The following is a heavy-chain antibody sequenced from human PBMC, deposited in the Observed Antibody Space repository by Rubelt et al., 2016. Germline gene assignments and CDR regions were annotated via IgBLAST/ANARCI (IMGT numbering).Heavy chain of an antibody. Sequence: QVQLQESGPGLVKPSETLSLTCTVSGGSISSYYWSWIRQPPVQGLEWIGFIYYIGSTNYNPSLKSRVTISVDTSKNQFSLKLSSVTAADTAVYYCARGSTYYDILTGYPRTNFDYWGQGTLVTVSS. CDR1: GGSISSYY. D-gene: IGHD3-9*01. V-gene: IGHV4-59*01. CDR2: IYYIGST. J-gene: IGHJ4*02. CDR3: ARGSTYYDILTGYPRTNFDY.